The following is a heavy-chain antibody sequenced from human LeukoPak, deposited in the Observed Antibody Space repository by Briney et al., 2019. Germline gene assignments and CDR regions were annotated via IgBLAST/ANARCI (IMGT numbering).Heavy chain of an antibody. J-gene: IGHJ2*01. CDR1: GGSISSYY. V-gene: IGHV4-4*09. Sequence: SETLSLTCTVSGGSISSYYWSWIRQTPGKGLEWIGYIYASRSTTYNPSLKSRVTISIHTSKNQFSLKLSSVTAADTAVYYCARMGYWYFDLWGCGTLVTVSS. CDR3: ARMGYWYFDL. CDR2: IYASRST.